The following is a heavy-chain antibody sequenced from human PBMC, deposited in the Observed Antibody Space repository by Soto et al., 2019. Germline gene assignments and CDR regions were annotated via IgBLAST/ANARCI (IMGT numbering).Heavy chain of an antibody. J-gene: IGHJ4*02. CDR3: ARQGYYDFWSGYYAFDY. D-gene: IGHD3-3*01. V-gene: IGHV1-8*01. Sequence: QVQLVQSGAEVKKPGASVKVSCKASGYTFTSYDINWVRQATGQGLEGMGWMNPNSGNTVYAQKFQGRVTRTSNTSISTAYMELSSVRSEDTAVYYCARQGYYDFWSGYYAFDYWRQGTLVTVSS. CDR2: MNPNSGNT. CDR1: GYTFTSYD.